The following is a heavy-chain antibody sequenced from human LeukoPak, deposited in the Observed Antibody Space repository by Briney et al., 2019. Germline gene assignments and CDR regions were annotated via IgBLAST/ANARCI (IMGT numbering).Heavy chain of an antibody. CDR3: ARGDGSGSYYGPPLYYYGMDV. V-gene: IGHV4-59*01. D-gene: IGHD3-10*01. Sequence: PSETLSLTCTVSGGSMSSYYWSWIRQPPGKGLEWIGYIYYSGSTNYNPSLKSRVTISVDTSKNQFSLKLSSVTAADTAVYYCARGDGSGSYYGPPLYYYGMDVWGQGTTVTVSS. CDR1: GGSMSSYY. J-gene: IGHJ6*02. CDR2: IYYSGST.